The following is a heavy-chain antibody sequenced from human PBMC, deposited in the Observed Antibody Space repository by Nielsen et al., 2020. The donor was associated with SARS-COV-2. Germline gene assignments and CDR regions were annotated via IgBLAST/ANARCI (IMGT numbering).Heavy chain of an antibody. J-gene: IGHJ5*02. CDR1: GFSFNNYA. CDR3: ARDPYL. CDR2: TWYDESNK. V-gene: IGHV3-33*01. Sequence: GESLKISCAASGFSFNNYAMHWVRQAPGKGPEWVAVTWYDESNKYYADSVRGRFTISRDNGKNMLYLQMNSLRAEDTAVYFCARDPYLWGQGTLVTVSS.